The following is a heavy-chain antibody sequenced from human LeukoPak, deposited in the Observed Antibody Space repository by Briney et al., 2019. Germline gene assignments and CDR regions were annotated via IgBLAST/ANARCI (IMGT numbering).Heavy chain of an antibody. CDR3: ARLASSSWPLYYYGMDV. CDR1: GYTFTTYD. V-gene: IGHV1-8*01. D-gene: IGHD6-13*01. J-gene: IGHJ6*02. CDR2: MNPNNGNT. Sequence: GASVKVSSTASGYTFTTYDINWVRQATGQGREWMGWMNPNNGNTGYAQKFQGRVTMTRSTSISTAYMELSSLRSEDTAVYYCARLASSSWPLYYYGMDVWGQGTTVTVSS.